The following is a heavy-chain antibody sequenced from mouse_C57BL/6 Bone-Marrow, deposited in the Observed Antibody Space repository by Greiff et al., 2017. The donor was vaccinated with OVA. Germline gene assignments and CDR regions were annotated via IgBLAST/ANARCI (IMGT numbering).Heavy chain of an antibody. CDR3: ARVAHWYFDV. CDR1: GFTFSDYY. CDR2: INYDGSST. Sequence: EVQVVESEGGLVQPGSSMKLSCTASGFTFSDYYMAWVRQVPEKGLEWVANINYDGSSTYYLDSLKSRFIISRDNAKNILYLQMSSLKSEDTATYYCARVAHWYFDVWGTGTTVTVSS. V-gene: IGHV5-16*01. D-gene: IGHD1-1*02. J-gene: IGHJ1*03.